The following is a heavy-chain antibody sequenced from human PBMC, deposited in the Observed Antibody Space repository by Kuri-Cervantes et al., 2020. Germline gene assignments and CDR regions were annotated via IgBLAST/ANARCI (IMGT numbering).Heavy chain of an antibody. CDR2: IYYSGST. Sequence: SETLSLTCTVSGGSISSSSYYWGWIRQPPGKGLEWIGSIYYSGSTYYNPSLKSRVTISVDTSKNQFSLKLSSVTAADTAVYYCARSPRSVLLYSPKRENWFGPWGQGTLVTVSS. CDR3: ARSPRSVLLYSPKRENWFGP. J-gene: IGHJ5*02. CDR1: GGSISSSSYY. V-gene: IGHV4-39*07. D-gene: IGHD3-10*02.